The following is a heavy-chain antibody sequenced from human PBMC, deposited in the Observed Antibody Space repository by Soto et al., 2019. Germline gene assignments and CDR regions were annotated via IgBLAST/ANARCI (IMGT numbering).Heavy chain of an antibody. J-gene: IGHJ4*02. CDR2: ISGSGADT. CDR1: GFIFSNYA. V-gene: IGHV3-23*01. CDR3: AKDTGRGGGSVFDY. Sequence: GSLRLSCAPSGFIFSNYAMSWVRQARGKGLEWVSAISGSGADTYYTESVKGRFTISRDNFKNTPYLQMNSLRAEDTAVYYCAKDTGRGGGSVFDYWGQGTLVTVSS. D-gene: IGHD2-15*01.